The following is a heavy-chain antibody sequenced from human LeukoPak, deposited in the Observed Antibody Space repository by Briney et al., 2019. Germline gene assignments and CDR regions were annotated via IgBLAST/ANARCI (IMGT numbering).Heavy chain of an antibody. D-gene: IGHD3-10*01. Sequence: ASVKVSCKASGYTFTRHDISWVRQAPGQGLEWMGWISAYNGNTNYAQKLQGRVTMTTDTSTSTAYMELRSLRSDDTAVYYCAREVPYYYGSGSPPLGWFDPWGQGTLVTVSS. CDR2: ISAYNGNT. CDR1: GYTFTRHD. J-gene: IGHJ5*02. CDR3: AREVPYYYGSGSPPLGWFDP. V-gene: IGHV1-18*01.